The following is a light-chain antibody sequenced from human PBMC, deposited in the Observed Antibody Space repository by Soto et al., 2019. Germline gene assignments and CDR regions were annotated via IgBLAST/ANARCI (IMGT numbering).Light chain of an antibody. V-gene: IGKV3-11*01. CDR1: QSVSSY. CDR3: QQRSNWPLT. Sequence: NVVTQSPTSVSLSKRESATLSCRASQSVSSYLAWYQQKPGQAPRLLIYDASNRATGIPARFSGSGSGTDFTLTISSLEPEDFAVYYCQQRSNWPLTFGGGTKVDIK. J-gene: IGKJ4*01. CDR2: DAS.